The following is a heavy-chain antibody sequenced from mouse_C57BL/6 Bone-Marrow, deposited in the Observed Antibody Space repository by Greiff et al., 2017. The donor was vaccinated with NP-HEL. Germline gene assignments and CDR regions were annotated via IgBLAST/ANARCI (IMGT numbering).Heavy chain of an antibody. CDR3: ARWGEQLRLRYAMDY. Sequence: QVQLQQPGAELVKPGASVKMSCKASGYTFTSYWITWVKQRPGQGLEWIGDIYPGSGSTNYNEKFKSKATLTVDTSSSTAYMQLSSLTSEDSAVYYCARWGEQLRLRYAMDYWGQGTSVTVSS. J-gene: IGHJ4*01. CDR2: IYPGSGST. D-gene: IGHD3-2*02. V-gene: IGHV1-55*01. CDR1: GYTFTSYW.